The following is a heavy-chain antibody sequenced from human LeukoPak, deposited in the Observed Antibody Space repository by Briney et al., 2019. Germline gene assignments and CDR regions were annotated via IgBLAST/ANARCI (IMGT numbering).Heavy chain of an antibody. D-gene: IGHD2-15*01. CDR3: AREGWELLGFDY. Sequence: ASVKVSCKASGGTFSSYAISWVRQAPGQGLEWMGWINPNSGGTNYAQKFQGWVTMTRDTSISTAYMELSRLRSDDTAVYYCAREGWELLGFDYWGQGTLVTVSS. J-gene: IGHJ4*02. CDR2: INPNSGGT. CDR1: GGTFSSYA. V-gene: IGHV1-2*04.